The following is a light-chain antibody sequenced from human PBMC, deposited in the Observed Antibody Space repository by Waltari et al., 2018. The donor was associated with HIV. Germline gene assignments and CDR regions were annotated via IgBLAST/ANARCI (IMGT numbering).Light chain of an antibody. Sequence: QSALNPPASVSGSPGTSIPIPCTGTSRNHVSWYQQHPGKAPNLLIYEVSKRPSGVSDRFSASNSGNTASLTISGLQAEDEADYHCCSYVGVVNSFVLFGGGTKLTVL. J-gene: IGLJ2*01. CDR3: CSYVGVVNSFVL. V-gene: IGLV2-23*02. CDR2: EVS. CDR1: SRNH.